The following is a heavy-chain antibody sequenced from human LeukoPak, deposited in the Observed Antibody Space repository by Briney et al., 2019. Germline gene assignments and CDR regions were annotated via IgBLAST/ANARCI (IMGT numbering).Heavy chain of an antibody. D-gene: IGHD5-18*01. CDR2: IRSSAGST. CDR1: GFTFSSYG. J-gene: IGHJ4*02. Sequence: PGGSLRLSCVASGFTFSSYGMTWVRQAPGKGPEWVSVIRSSAGSTYYADSVKGRFTISRDNSKNTLYLQMNSLRAEDTAVYYCAKGSGRGYSYGLEYWGQGTLVTVSS. V-gene: IGHV3-23*01. CDR3: AKGSGRGYSYGLEY.